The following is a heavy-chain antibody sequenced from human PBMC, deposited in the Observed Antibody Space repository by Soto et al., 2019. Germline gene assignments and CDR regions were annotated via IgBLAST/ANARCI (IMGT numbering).Heavy chain of an antibody. J-gene: IGHJ6*03. Sequence: QVQLVQSGAEVKKPGASVKVSCKASGYTFTSYYMHWVRQAPGQGLEWMGIINPSGGSTSDAQKFRGSVTMTRDTSTSTVYMELSSLRSEDTAAYYCARGPGGGLSPYYYSYYMDVWGKGTTVTVSS. V-gene: IGHV1-46*03. CDR2: INPSGGST. CDR3: ARGPGGGLSPYYYSYYMDV. CDR1: GYTFTSYY. D-gene: IGHD3-16*02.